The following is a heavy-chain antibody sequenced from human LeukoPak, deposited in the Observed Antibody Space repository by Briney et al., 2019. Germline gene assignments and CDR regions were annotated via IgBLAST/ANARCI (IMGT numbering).Heavy chain of an antibody. Sequence: PGGSLKLSCAASGFTFSGSAMHWVRQASGKGLEWVGRIRSKANSYATAYAASVKGRFTISRDDSKNTAYLQMNSLRAEDTALYYCAKDSTMVRGVAFDYWGQGTLVTVSS. CDR1: GFTFSGSA. CDR3: AKDSTMVRGVAFDY. J-gene: IGHJ4*02. CDR2: IRSKANSYAT. D-gene: IGHD3-10*01. V-gene: IGHV3-73*01.